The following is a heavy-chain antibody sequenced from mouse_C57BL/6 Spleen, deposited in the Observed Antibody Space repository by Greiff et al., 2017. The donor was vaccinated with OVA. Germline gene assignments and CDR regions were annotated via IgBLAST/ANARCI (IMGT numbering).Heavy chain of an antibody. CDR2: IYPSDSET. Sequence: QVQLQQPGAELVRPGSSVKLSCKASGYTFTSYWMDWVKQRPGQGLEWIGNIYPSDSETHYNQKFKDKATLTVDKSSSTADVQLSSLTSEDSAVYYCARGYYSKNYAMDYWGQGTSVTVSS. J-gene: IGHJ4*01. CDR1: GYTFTSYW. V-gene: IGHV1-61*01. D-gene: IGHD2-5*01. CDR3: ARGYYSKNYAMDY.